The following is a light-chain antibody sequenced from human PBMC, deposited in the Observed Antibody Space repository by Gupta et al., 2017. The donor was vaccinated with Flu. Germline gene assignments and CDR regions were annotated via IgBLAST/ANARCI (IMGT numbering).Light chain of an antibody. CDR2: WAS. V-gene: IGKV4-1*01. Sequence: DIVMTQSPDSLAVSLGERATINCKSSQTILSSSNNKNYLAWYQQKPGQPPKLLIHWASTRESGVPDRFSGSGSGTDFTLTISSLQAEDVAVYYCQHYDDSLLTFGGGTKVEIK. J-gene: IGKJ4*01. CDR3: QHYDDSLLT. CDR1: QTILSSSNNKNY.